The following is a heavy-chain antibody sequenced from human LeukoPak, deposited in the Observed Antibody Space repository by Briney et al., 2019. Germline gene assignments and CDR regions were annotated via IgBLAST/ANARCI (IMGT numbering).Heavy chain of an antibody. CDR3: ARAQGYGDCDY. D-gene: IGHD4-17*01. Sequence: ASVKVSCKASGYTFTDYYIHWVGQAPGQGLEWMGIINPSGGNTKYAEKFQARVTMTRDTPTSTVYMDLSSLRSEDTAVYYCARAQGYGDCDYWAQGTLVTVSS. V-gene: IGHV1-46*01. J-gene: IGHJ4*02. CDR2: INPSGGNT. CDR1: GYTFTDYY.